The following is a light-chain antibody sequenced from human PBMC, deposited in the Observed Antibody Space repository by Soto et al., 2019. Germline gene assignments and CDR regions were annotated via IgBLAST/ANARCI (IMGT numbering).Light chain of an antibody. CDR3: QQYTTSPPLYT. Sequence: EIVLTQSPGTLSLSPGERATLSCRASQSVSSKYLAWYQQKSGQAPRVLIYAASNRATGIPDRFSGSGSGTDFTLTISRLEPEDFAVYYCQQYTTSPPLYTFGQGTKLEL. CDR2: AAS. CDR1: QSVSSKY. V-gene: IGKV3-20*01. J-gene: IGKJ2*01.